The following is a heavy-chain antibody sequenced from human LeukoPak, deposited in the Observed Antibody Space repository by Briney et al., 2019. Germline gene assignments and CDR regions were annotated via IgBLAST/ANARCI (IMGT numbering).Heavy chain of an antibody. Sequence: GASVKVSCKASGYTFTSYAMHWVRQAPGQRLEWMGWINAGNGNTKYSQKFQGRVTITRDTSASTAYMELSSLRSEDTAVYYCARDPVAVAGRYYYYYYGMDVWGKGTTVTVSS. CDR3: ARDPVAVAGRYYYYYYGMDV. D-gene: IGHD6-19*01. CDR1: GYTFTSYA. J-gene: IGHJ6*04. CDR2: INAGNGNT. V-gene: IGHV1-3*01.